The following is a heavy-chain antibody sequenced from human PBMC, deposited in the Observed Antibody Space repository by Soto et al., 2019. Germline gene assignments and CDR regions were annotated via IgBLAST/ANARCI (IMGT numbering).Heavy chain of an antibody. V-gene: IGHV4-31*03. Sequence: SETLSLTCTVSGGSISRGYYWSWIRQHPGEGLEWIGFIYHTGNTFYNPSLESRVTISVDTSKKHFSLELTSATAADTAVYYCARVFDSSGLFYIFDYWGQGTLVTVSS. D-gene: IGHD3-22*01. CDR3: ARVFDSSGLFYIFDY. CDR2: IYHTGNT. CDR1: GGSISRGYY. J-gene: IGHJ4*02.